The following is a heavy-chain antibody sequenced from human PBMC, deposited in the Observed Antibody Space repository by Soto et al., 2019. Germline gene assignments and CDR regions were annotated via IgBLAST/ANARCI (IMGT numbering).Heavy chain of an antibody. CDR1: GMSVDAFH. J-gene: IGHJ6*02. D-gene: IGHD4-4*01. CDR2: LYRGGYI. V-gene: IGHV3-53*01. CDR3: ARPDENSFQSGLEG. Sequence: GGSWSLPCKVPGMSVDAFHLTGVRQARERGREWVSILYRGGYIRHSDPVLGPFTIPRDPSNNTLDLQKNYLTVEDTATYYCARPDENSFQSGLEGWGQGTTVTVSS.